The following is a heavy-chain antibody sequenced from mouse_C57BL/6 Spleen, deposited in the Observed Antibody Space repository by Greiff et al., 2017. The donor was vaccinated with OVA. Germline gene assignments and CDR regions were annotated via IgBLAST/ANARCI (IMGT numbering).Heavy chain of an antibody. CDR2: INPGSGGT. Sequence: LEESGAELVRPGTSVKVSCKASGYAFTNYLIEWVKQRPGQGLEWIGVINPGSGGTNYNEKFKGKATLTADKSSSIAYMQLSSLTSEDSAVYFCARGGDYSSYAMDYWGQGTSVTVSS. D-gene: IGHD1-1*01. V-gene: IGHV1-54*01. J-gene: IGHJ4*01. CDR1: GYAFTNYL. CDR3: ARGGDYSSYAMDY.